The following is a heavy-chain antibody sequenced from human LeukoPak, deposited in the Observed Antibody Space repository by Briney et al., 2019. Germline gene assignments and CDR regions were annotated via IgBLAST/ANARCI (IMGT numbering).Heavy chain of an antibody. D-gene: IGHD5-12*01. Sequence: GASVKVSCKASGYTFSTYDINWVRQAAGQGLEWMGWMNPNSGNTGYAQKFQGRLALTRNASISTAYMELSSLKSDDTAVYYCARTIPYNSEIYSWGQGTLVTVSS. CDR1: GYTFSTYD. V-gene: IGHV1-8*02. CDR3: ARTIPYNSEIYS. J-gene: IGHJ4*02. CDR2: MNPNSGNT.